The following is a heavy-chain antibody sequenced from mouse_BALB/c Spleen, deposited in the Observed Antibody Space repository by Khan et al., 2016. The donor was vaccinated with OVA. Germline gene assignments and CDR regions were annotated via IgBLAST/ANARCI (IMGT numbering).Heavy chain of an antibody. J-gene: IGHJ2*01. CDR3: ARTARIKY. CDR2: ISYSGST. CDR1: GYSITSGYG. Sequence: EVQLQESGPGLVKPSQSLSLTCTVTGYSITSGYGWNWIRQFPGNKLEWMGYISYSGSTNYNPSLKSRISIPRDPSKNQFFLQLISVTTEYTATYYCARTARIKYWGQCTTLTVSS. V-gene: IGHV3-2*02. D-gene: IGHD1-2*01.